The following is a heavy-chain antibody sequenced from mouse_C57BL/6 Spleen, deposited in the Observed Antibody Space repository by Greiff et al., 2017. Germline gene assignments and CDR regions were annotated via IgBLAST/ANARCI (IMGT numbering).Heavy chain of an antibody. CDR3: ARTYYDYDAYFDV. CDR2: INPSSGYT. Sequence: VQLQESGAELAKPGASVKLSCKASGYTFTSYWMHWVKQRPGQGLEWIGYINPSSGYTKYNQKFKDKATLTADKSSSTAYMQLSSLTYEDSAVYYCARTYYDYDAYFDVWGTGTTVTVSS. J-gene: IGHJ1*03. D-gene: IGHD2-4*01. V-gene: IGHV1-7*01. CDR1: GYTFTSYW.